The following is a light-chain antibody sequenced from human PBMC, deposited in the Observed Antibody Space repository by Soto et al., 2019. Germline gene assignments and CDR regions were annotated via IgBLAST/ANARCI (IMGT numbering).Light chain of an antibody. CDR3: QQYNDNWT. Sequence: DIQMTQSPSTLSASVGDRVTITCRASQSISSWLAWHQQKPGKAPRLLIYKASNLESGVPSRFSGSGSGTEFTLTITSLQPDNSATYYCQQYNDNWTFGQGTKVHIK. J-gene: IGKJ1*01. V-gene: IGKV1-5*03. CDR2: KAS. CDR1: QSISSW.